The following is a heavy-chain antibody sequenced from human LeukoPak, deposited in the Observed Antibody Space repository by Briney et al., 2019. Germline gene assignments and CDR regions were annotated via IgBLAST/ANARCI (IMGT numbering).Heavy chain of an antibody. CDR3: AKDQKSIASTGYDY. D-gene: IGHD6-13*01. CDR2: ISGSGGST. V-gene: IGHV3-23*01. CDR1: GFTFSNYA. Sequence: GGSLRLSCAASGFTFSNYAMSWVRQGPGKGLEWVSTISGSGGSTYYADSVKGRFTISRDNSKNTLFLQMNSLRADDTAVYFCAKDQKSIASTGYDYWGQGTLVTVSS. J-gene: IGHJ4*02.